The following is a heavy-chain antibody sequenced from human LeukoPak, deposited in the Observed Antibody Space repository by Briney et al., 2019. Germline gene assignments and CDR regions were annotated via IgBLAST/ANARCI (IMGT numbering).Heavy chain of an antibody. J-gene: IGHJ4*02. CDR3: ARLAGLRPGTYYFDF. CDR2: ITPATDNI. V-gene: IGHV3-21*01. D-gene: IGHD6-19*01. CDR1: GFTYSDHA. Sequence: GGSLRLSCAASGFTYSDHAMEWVRQTPGKGLEWVSSITPATDNIYYTPSVEGRFTISRDNAKHSLYLQMNNLRADDTAVYYCARLAGLRPGTYYFDFWGQGVQVTVSS.